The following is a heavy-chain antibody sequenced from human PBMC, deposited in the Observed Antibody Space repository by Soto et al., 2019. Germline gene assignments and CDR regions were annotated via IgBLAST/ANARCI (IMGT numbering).Heavy chain of an antibody. J-gene: IGHJ4*02. CDR1: GYTFTSYA. CDR2: INAGNGNT. V-gene: IGHV1-3*01. CDR3: GRESGDCSGGSCYFDY. Sequence: QVQLVQSGAEVMKPGSSVTVYCKASGYTFTSYAMHWVRQAPGQRLERMGWINAGNGNTKYSQKFQGRVTITRDTSASTADMELSRLRSEDTAWYYFGRESGDCSGGSCYFDYLGQGTLVTGFS. D-gene: IGHD2-15*01.